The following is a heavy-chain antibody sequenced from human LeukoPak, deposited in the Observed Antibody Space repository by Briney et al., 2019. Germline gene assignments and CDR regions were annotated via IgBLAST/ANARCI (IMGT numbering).Heavy chain of an antibody. CDR2: ISSSGSTI. J-gene: IGHJ4*02. D-gene: IGHD3-22*01. CDR3: VRTIVVVNYFDY. V-gene: IGHV3-11*01. Sequence: PGGSLRLSCAASGFTFSDYYMSWIHQAPGKGLEWVSYISSSGSTIYYADSVKGRFTISRDNAKNSLYLQMNSLRAEDTAVYYCVRTIVVVNYFDYWGQGTLVTVSS. CDR1: GFTFSDYY.